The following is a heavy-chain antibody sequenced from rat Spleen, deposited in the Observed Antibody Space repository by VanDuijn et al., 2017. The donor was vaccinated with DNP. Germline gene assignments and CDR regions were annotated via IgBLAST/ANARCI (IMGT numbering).Heavy chain of an antibody. CDR2: MWLNGDT. CDR1: GFSLTSYS. D-gene: IGHD5-1*01. J-gene: IGHJ2*01. Sequence: QVQLKESGPGPVQPSETLSLTCTVSGFSLTSYSVNWVRQPPGKGLEWMGRMWLNGDTSYNSVLKSRLSISRDTSKNQVFLKMNSLQTDDTGTYYCTRDLGTGFWGQGIMVTVSS. CDR3: TRDLGTGF. V-gene: IGHV2-63*01.